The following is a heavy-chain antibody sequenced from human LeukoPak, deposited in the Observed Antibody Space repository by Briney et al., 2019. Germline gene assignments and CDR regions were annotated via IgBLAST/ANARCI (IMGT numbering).Heavy chain of an antibody. V-gene: IGHV1-69*13. CDR3: ARVRYSYGLNGFDP. CDR1: GGTFSGYA. D-gene: IGHD5-18*01. CDR2: IIPIFGTA. Sequence: SVKVSCKASGGTFSGYAISWVRQAPGQGLEWMGGIIPIFGTANYAEKFQGRVTITADESTSTAYMELSSLRSEDTAVYYCARVRYSYGLNGFDPWGQGTLVTVSS. J-gene: IGHJ5*02.